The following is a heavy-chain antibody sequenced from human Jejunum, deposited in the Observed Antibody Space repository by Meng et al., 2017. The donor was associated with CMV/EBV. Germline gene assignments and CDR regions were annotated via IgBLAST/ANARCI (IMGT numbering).Heavy chain of an antibody. D-gene: IGHD7-27*01. Sequence: LLGSCPGVVKTPATLSLTCSFSGGSISSSSYYWGWLRQPPGKGLEWIGSIYYSGSTYYNPSLKSRVTISVDTSKNQFSLKLSSVTAADTAVYYCASPLEILGIVDLWGRGTLVTVSS. V-gene: IGHV4-39*01. J-gene: IGHJ2*01. CDR3: ASPLEILGIVDL. CDR2: IYYSGST. CDR1: GGSISSSSYY.